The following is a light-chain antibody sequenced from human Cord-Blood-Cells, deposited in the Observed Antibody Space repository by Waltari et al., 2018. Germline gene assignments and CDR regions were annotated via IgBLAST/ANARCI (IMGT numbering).Light chain of an antibody. V-gene: IGLV1-36*01. CDR2: YED. CDR3: AAWDDSLNGYV. Sequence: QSVLTQPPSVSEAPRQRVTISCSGSSSNIGNNAVNWYQQLPGKAPKLLIYYEDLLPSGFADRFSGSKSGTSASLAISGLQSEDEADYYCAAWDDSLNGYVFGTGTKVTVL. J-gene: IGLJ1*01. CDR1: SSNIGNNA.